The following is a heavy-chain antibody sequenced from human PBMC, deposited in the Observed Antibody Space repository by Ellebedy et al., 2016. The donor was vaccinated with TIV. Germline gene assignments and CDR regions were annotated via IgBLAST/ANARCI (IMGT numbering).Heavy chain of an antibody. CDR1: GFTFSSYA. D-gene: IGHD4-11*01. J-gene: IGHJ4*02. CDR3: ARNTVTTIYYFDY. V-gene: IGHV3-30-3*01. Sequence: GGSLRLXXAASGFTFSSYAMHWVRQAPGKGLEWVAVISYDGSNKYYADSVKGRFTISRDNSKNTLYLQMNSLRAEDTAVYYCARNTVTTIYYFDYWGQGTLVTVSS. CDR2: ISYDGSNK.